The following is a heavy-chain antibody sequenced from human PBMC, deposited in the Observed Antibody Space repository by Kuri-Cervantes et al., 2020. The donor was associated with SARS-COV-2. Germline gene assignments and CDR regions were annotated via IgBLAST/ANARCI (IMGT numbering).Heavy chain of an antibody. J-gene: IGHJ6*03. CDR3: ATTMHELWEYYMDV. Sequence: GESLKISCAASGFTFSSYGMHWVRQAPDKGLEWVAFIRYDGSNKYYADSVKGRFTISRDNSKNTLYLQMNSLRAEDTAVYYCATTMHELWEYYMDVWGKGTTVTVSS. CDR2: IRYDGSNK. CDR1: GFTFSSYG. D-gene: IGHD1-26*01. V-gene: IGHV3-30*02.